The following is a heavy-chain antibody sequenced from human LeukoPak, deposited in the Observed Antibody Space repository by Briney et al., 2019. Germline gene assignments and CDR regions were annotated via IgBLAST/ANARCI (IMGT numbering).Heavy chain of an antibody. Sequence: GGSLILSCAASGFTFSTYWMTWVRQAPGKGLEWVSSISSSSSYIYYADSVKGRFTISRDNAKNSLYLQMNSLRAEDTAVYYCASLTDIEAGAVRYWGQGTLVTVSS. CDR1: GFTFSTYW. D-gene: IGHD1-26*01. V-gene: IGHV3-21*01. CDR2: ISSSSSYI. J-gene: IGHJ4*02. CDR3: ASLTDIEAGAVRY.